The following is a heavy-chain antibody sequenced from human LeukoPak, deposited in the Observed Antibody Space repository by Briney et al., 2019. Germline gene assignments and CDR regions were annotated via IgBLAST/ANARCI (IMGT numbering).Heavy chain of an antibody. CDR1: GFTFSDYY. CDR3: ARESTREPPGY. CDR2: MDQDGSDK. D-gene: IGHD5/OR15-5a*01. Sequence: GGSLRLSCAASGFTFSDYYMSWIRQAPGKGLEWVANMDQDGSDKNYVGSVNGRFTISRADAKNSLYLQMNSLRAEDTAVYYCARESTREPPGYWGQGTLVTVSS. V-gene: IGHV3-7*01. J-gene: IGHJ4*02.